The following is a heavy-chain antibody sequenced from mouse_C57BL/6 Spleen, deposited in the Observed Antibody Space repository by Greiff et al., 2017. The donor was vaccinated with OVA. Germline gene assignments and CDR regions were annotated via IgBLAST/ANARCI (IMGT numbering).Heavy chain of an antibody. V-gene: IGHV3-6*01. CDR1: GYSITSGYY. J-gene: IGHJ2*01. CDR3: ARGIYDGYYGGYFDY. CDR2: ISYDGSN. Sequence: EVQLQQSGPGLVKPSQSLSLTCSVTGYSITSGYYWNWIRQFPGNKLEWMGYISYDGSNNYNPSLKNRISITRDTSKNQFFLKLNSVTTEDTATYYCARGIYDGYYGGYFDYWGQGTTLTVSS. D-gene: IGHD2-3*01.